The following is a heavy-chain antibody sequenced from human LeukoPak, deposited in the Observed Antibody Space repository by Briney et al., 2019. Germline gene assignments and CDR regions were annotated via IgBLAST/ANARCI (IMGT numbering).Heavy chain of an antibody. CDR1: GFTFDDYA. D-gene: IGHD6-19*01. J-gene: IGHJ2*01. V-gene: IGHV3-9*01. CDR3: AKEFDGVAGLASSFDL. CDR2: ISWNSGSI. Sequence: GRSLRLSCAASGFTFDDYAMHWVRQAPGKGLEWVSGISWNSGSIGYADSVKGRFTISRDNAKNSLYLQMNSLRAEDTALYYCAKEFDGVAGLASSFDLWGRGTLVTVSS.